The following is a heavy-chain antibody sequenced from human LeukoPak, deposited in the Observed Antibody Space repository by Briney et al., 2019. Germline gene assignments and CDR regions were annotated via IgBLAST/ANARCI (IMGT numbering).Heavy chain of an antibody. CDR2: ISPYNGNT. Sequence: ASVKVSCKASGYTFTSYGISWVRQAPAQGLEWMGSISPYNGNTNYAQKLQGRVTMTTDTSTSQAYLELRSLRSDDTAVYYCARDQYDYVWGSYRLYFDYWGQGTLVTVSS. CDR1: GYTFTSYG. CDR3: ARDQYDYVWGSYRLYFDY. V-gene: IGHV1-18*01. J-gene: IGHJ4*02. D-gene: IGHD3-16*02.